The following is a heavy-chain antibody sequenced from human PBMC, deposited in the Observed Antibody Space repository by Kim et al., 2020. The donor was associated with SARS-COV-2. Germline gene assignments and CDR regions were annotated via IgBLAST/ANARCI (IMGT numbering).Heavy chain of an antibody. Sequence: SETLSLTCTVSGGSISSSSYYWGWIRQPPGKGLEWIGSIYYSGSTYYNPSLKSRVTISVDTSKNQFSLKLSSVTAADTAVYYCARDSSEVDYGDYVGYGMDVWGQGTTVTVSS. CDR3: ARDSSEVDYGDYVGYGMDV. D-gene: IGHD4-17*01. CDR2: IYYSGST. CDR1: GGSISSSSYY. J-gene: IGHJ6*02. V-gene: IGHV4-39*07.